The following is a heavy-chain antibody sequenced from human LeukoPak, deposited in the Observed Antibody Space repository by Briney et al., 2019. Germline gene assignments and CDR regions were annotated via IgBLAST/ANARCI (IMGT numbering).Heavy chain of an antibody. Sequence: GASVKVSCKAAGYTFTNYGINWVRQATGHGLEWMGWMNPNSGSTGYAQKLEGRVTMTTCTSTSTASMCLSSLRSDEPAGCSCGRGPKIDSSSWPPPPVGHYWGQGTLVTVSS. V-gene: IGHV1-8*01. CDR2: MNPNSGST. CDR1: GYTFTNYG. CDR3: GRGPKIDSSSWPPPPVGHY. D-gene: IGHD6-13*01. J-gene: IGHJ4*02.